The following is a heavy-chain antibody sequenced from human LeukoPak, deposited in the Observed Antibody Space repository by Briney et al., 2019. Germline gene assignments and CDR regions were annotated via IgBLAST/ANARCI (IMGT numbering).Heavy chain of an antibody. J-gene: IGHJ3*02. D-gene: IGHD3-22*01. CDR3: ASGGYYDSSGYSPFAFDI. V-gene: IGHV5-51*01. Sequence: GASLQISCKGSGSIFTSYWIGWGRQLRGKGLEWMGIIYPGDSDTRYSPSFQGQVTISADKSISTAYLQWSSLKASDTAMYYCASGGYYDSSGYSPFAFDIWGQGTMVTISS. CDR1: GSIFTSYW. CDR2: IYPGDSDT.